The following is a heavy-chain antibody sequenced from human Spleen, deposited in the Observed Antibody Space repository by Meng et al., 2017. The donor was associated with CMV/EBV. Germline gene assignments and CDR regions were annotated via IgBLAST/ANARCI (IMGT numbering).Heavy chain of an antibody. CDR1: GFTFSSYA. D-gene: IGHD2-2*01. Sequence: GESLKIPCAGSGFTFSSYAMSWVRQAPGKGLEWVSAIGTAGDTYYPGSVKGRFTISRENAKNSLYLQMNSLRARDTAVYYCARGYPNLRRYCSSTSCYDVFPYFDYWGQGTLVTVSS. CDR2: IGTAGDT. CDR3: ARGYPNLRRYCSSTSCYDVFPYFDY. J-gene: IGHJ4*02. V-gene: IGHV3-13*01.